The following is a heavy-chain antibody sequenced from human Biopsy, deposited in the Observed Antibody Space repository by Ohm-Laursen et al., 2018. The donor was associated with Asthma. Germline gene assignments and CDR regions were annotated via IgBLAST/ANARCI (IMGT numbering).Heavy chain of an antibody. CDR2: ISKDASTQ. D-gene: IGHD1-1*01. J-gene: IGHJ3*02. CDR1: GFSFSNFA. Sequence: SLRLSCAASGFSFSNFAIHWVRQAPGKGLEWVGVISKDASTQDYADSVKGRFTMARDNSKNTLDLQMNSLREEDTAVYYCVRDGTDDAFGIWGQGTVVSVS. V-gene: IGHV3-30*01. CDR3: VRDGTDDAFGI.